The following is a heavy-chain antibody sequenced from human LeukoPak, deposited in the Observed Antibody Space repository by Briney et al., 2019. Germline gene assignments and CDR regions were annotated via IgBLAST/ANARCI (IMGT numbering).Heavy chain of an antibody. CDR2: INQDGSEK. D-gene: IGHD6-13*01. J-gene: IGHJ3*02. V-gene: IGHV3-7*04. CDR3: ARPYSSSEAFDI. Sequence: GGSLRLSCAGSGFTFSSYWMSWVRQAPGKGLEWVANINQDGSEKYYVDSVKGRFTISRDDAKNSLYLQMNSLRAEDTAVYYCARPYSSSEAFDIWGQGTMVTVSS. CDR1: GFTFSSYW.